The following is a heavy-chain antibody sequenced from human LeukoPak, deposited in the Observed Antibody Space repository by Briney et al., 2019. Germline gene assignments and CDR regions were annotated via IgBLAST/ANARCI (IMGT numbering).Heavy chain of an antibody. D-gene: IGHD3-3*01. J-gene: IGHJ6*02. CDR3: ARDLGLRGGVVTSSYYYYYYGMDV. Sequence: GASVKVSCKASGYTFTSYGIRWVRQAPGQGLEWMGWISAYNGNTNYAQKLQGRVTMTTDTSTSTAYMELRSLRSDDTAVYYCARDLGLRGGVVTSSYYYYYYGMDVWGQGTTVTVSS. CDR1: GYTFTSYG. CDR2: ISAYNGNT. V-gene: IGHV1-18*01.